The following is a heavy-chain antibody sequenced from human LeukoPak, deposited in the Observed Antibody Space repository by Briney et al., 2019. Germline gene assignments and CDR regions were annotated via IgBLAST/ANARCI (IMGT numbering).Heavy chain of an antibody. V-gene: IGHV3-23*01. CDR2: ISGSGGST. J-gene: IGHJ4*02. Sequence: GGTLRLSCAASGFTFSSYGMSWVRQAPGKGLEWVSAISGSGGSTYYADSVKGRFTISRDNSKNTLYLQMNSLRAEDTAVYYCAKDEEGLPFDYWGQGTLVTVSS. D-gene: IGHD5-12*01. CDR3: AKDEEGLPFDY. CDR1: GFTFSSYG.